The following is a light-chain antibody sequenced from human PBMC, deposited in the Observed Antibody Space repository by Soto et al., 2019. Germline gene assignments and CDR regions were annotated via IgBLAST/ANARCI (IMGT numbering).Light chain of an antibody. J-gene: IGKJ4*01. CDR1: ESITSY. Sequence: DIHMTQSPSSLSASVGDRVTITCRASESITSYLNWYQQKPGKAPKLLIYAASSLHTGVPSRFSGSGFGTDFTLTISSLQPEDFATYFCQETYSSLTFGGGTKV. V-gene: IGKV1-39*01. CDR2: AAS. CDR3: QETYSSLT.